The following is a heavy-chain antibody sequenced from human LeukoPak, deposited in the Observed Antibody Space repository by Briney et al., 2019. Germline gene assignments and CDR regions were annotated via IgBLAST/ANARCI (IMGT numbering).Heavy chain of an antibody. V-gene: IGHV1-2*02. CDR3: ARDSRFLDWFCDS. CDR1: GFTFSGYY. Sequence: ASVKVSCKASGFTFSGYYMHWVRQAPGQGLEWMAWISPNSGGTNYVQKFQGRVTVTRDTSISTDYMEISGLTSDDTALYYCARDSRFLDWFCDSWGQGTLVTVSS. CDR2: ISPNSGGT. D-gene: IGHD3-3*01. J-gene: IGHJ4*02.